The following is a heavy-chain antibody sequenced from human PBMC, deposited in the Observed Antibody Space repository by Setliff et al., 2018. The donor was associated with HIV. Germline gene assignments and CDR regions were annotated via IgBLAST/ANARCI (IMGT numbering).Heavy chain of an antibody. D-gene: IGHD3-10*01. J-gene: IGHJ6*02. CDR3: ARESFGSYYGSGSYNSPSPYYYYGMDV. CDR1: GYTFTGYY. Sequence: ASVKVSCKASGYTFTGYYMQWVRQAPGQGLEGMGWINPNSGGTNYAQKFQGWVTMTRDTSISTAYMELSRLRSDDTAVYYCARESFGSYYGSGSYNSPSPYYYYGMDVWGQGTTVTVSS. CDR2: INPNSGGT. V-gene: IGHV1-2*04.